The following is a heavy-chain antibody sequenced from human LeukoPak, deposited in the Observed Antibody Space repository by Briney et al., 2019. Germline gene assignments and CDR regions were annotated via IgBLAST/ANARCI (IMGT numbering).Heavy chain of an antibody. V-gene: IGHV1-2*04. CDR2: INPNSGGT. Sequence: GASVKVSCKASGYTFTGYYMHWVRQAPGQGLEWMGWINPNSGGTNYAQKFQGWVTMTRDTSISTAYMELSRLRSDDTAVYYCARASPTWYQLFDYWGQGTLVTVSS. D-gene: IGHD6-13*01. CDR3: ARASPTWYQLFDY. J-gene: IGHJ4*02. CDR1: GYTFTGYY.